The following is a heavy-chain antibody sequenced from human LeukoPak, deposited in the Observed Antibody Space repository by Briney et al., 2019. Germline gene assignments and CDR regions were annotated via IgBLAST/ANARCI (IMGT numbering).Heavy chain of an antibody. CDR1: GFTFSSYW. V-gene: IGHV3-74*01. Sequence: GGSLRLSCAASGFTFSSYWMHWVRQAPGKGLVWVSRISDGGSTTTYADSVKGRFTISRDNAKNTLYLQMNGLRAEDAAVYYCSRSAYYDGSGNYYDYWGQGTLVTVSS. CDR2: ISDGGSTT. J-gene: IGHJ4*02. CDR3: SRSAYYDGSGNYYDY. D-gene: IGHD3-22*01.